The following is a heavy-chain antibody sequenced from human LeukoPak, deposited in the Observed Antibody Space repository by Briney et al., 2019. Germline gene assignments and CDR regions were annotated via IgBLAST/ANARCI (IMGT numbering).Heavy chain of an antibody. Sequence: SETLSLTCAVSGGSFCGYYWSWIRQHPGKGLEWIGYIYYSGSTYYNPSLKSRVTISVDTSKNQFSLKLSSVTAADTAVCYCARVGGYRTLKYYFDSWGQGTLVTVSS. CDR3: ARVGGYRTLKYYFDS. D-gene: IGHD3-16*01. CDR1: GGSFCGYY. J-gene: IGHJ4*02. V-gene: IGHV4-31*11. CDR2: IYYSGST.